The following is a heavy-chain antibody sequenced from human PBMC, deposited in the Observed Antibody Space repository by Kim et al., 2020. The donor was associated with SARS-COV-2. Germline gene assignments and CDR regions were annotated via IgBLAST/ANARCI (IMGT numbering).Heavy chain of an antibody. D-gene: IGHD1-26*01. V-gene: IGHV1-69*01. J-gene: IGHJ6*02. Sequence: TANYAQKFQGRVTITADESTSTAYMELSSLRSEDTAVYYCARAWELQYYYGMDVWGQGTTVTVSS. CDR3: ARAWELQYYYGMDV. CDR2: TA.